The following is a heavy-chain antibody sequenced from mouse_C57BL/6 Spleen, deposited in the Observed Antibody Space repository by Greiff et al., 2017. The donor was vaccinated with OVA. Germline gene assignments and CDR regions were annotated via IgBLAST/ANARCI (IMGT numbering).Heavy chain of an antibody. CDR3: ARKENYYGSLDY. V-gene: IGHV1-61*01. D-gene: IGHD1-1*01. J-gene: IGHJ2*01. CDR2: IYPSDSET. CDR1: GYTFTSYW. Sequence: QVQLQQPGAELVRPGSSVKLSCKASGYTFTSYWMDWVKQRPGQGLEWIGNIYPSDSETHYNQKFKDKATLTVDKSSSTAYMQLSSLTSEDSAVYYCARKENYYGSLDYWGQGTTLTVSS.